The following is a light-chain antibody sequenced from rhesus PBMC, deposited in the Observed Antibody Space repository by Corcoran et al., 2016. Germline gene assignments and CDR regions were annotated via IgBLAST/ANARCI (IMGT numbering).Light chain of an antibody. CDR3: LQYNGSPWA. J-gene: IGKJ1*01. CDR1: QSISSW. CDR2: KTS. Sequence: DIQMTQSPSSLSASVGDTVTITCRASQSISSWLYWYQQKPGKAPKLLIYKTSSRQSWVPSRFSGSGAGTDFTLPSSSLPPEDFAAYCCLQYNGSPWAFGHGTKVEIK. V-gene: IGKV1-22*01.